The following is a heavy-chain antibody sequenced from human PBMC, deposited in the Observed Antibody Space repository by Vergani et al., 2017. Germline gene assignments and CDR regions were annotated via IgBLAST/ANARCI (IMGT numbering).Heavy chain of an antibody. CDR3: ARDRPYYDFWSGYPYYYYMDV. D-gene: IGHD3-3*01. CDR1: GGSISSGDYY. J-gene: IGHJ6*03. Sequence: QVQLQESGPGLVKPSQTLSLTCTVSGGSISSGDYYWSWIRQPPGKGLEWIGYIYYSGSTYYNPSLKSRVTISVDTSKNQFSLKLSSVTAADTAVYYCARDRPYYDFWSGYPYYYYMDVWGKGTTVTVSS. CDR2: IYYSGST. V-gene: IGHV4-30-4*08.